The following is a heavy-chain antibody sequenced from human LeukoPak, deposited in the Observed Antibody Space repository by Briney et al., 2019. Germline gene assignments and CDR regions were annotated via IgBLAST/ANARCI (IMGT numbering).Heavy chain of an antibody. CDR1: GFTFSSYE. D-gene: IGHD3-10*01. Sequence: PGGSLRLSCAASGFTFSSYEMNWVRQAPGKGLEWVSYISSSGSTIYYADSVKGRFTISRDNAKNSLYLQMNSLRAEDTAVYYCARPRGRFGEFSAWGQGTLVTVSS. CDR2: ISSSGSTI. CDR3: ARPRGRFGEFSA. V-gene: IGHV3-48*03. J-gene: IGHJ4*02.